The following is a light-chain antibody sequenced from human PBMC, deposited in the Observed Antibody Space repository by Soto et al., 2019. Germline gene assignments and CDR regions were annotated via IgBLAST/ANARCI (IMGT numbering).Light chain of an antibody. CDR2: GAS. V-gene: IGKV3-20*01. CDR3: QQYGTSLFS. J-gene: IGKJ3*01. Sequence: EIVLTQSPGTLSLSPGERATLSCMASQSVSNNYLAWYQQKPGQAPRLLIYGASNRATGIPDRFSGSGSGTDFTLTISRLEPEDFAVYYCQQYGTSLFSFGPGTKVDIK. CDR1: QSVSNNY.